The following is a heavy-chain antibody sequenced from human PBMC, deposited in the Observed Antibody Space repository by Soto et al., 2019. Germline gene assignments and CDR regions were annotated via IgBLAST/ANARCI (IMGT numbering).Heavy chain of an antibody. V-gene: IGHV3-30*18. Sequence: GGSLRLSCAASGFTFSSYGMHWVRQAPGKGLEWVAVISYDGSNKYYADSVKGRFTISRDNSKNTLYLQMNSLRAEDSAVYYCAKVSPELADAAFDIWGQGTMVTVSS. CDR3: AKVSPELADAAFDI. J-gene: IGHJ3*02. CDR2: ISYDGSNK. D-gene: IGHD1-7*01. CDR1: GFTFSSYG.